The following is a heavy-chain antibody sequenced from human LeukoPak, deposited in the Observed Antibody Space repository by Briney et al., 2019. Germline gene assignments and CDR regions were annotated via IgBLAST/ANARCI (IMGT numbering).Heavy chain of an antibody. CDR1: GFSVSTKY. CDR2: LYSGSDT. D-gene: IGHD3-10*01. J-gene: IGHJ2*01. CDR3: ARVGDHFHWYLDL. Sequence: GGSLRPSCAASGFSVSTKYMNWVRQAPGKGLEWVSILYSGSDTYYANSVKSRFTISRDSSKNILFLQMNDLRAEDTDVYYCARVGDHFHWYLDLWGRGTLVTVSS. V-gene: IGHV3-53*01.